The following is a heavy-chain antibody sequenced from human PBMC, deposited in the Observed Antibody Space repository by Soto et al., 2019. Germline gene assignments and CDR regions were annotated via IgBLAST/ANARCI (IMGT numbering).Heavy chain of an antibody. J-gene: IGHJ4*02. CDR3: TTDDPINKN. CDR1: GFTFSNAW. CDR2: VKSKTDGGTT. V-gene: IGHV3-15*01. Sequence: GGSLRLSCAASGFTFSNAWMSWVRQAPGKGLAWVGRVKSKTDGGTTDYAAPVKGRFAISRDDSKDTLYLQMNSLKIEDTAVYYCTTDDPINKNWGQGTLVTVSS.